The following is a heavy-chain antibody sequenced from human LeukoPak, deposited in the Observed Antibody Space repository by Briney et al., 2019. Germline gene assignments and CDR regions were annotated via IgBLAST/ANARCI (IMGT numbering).Heavy chain of an antibody. CDR2: ISGSGGST. D-gene: IGHD3-3*01. V-gene: IGHV3-23*01. Sequence: GGSLRLSCAASGFTFSSYAMSWVRQAPGKGLEWVSGISGSGGSTYYADSVRGRFTISRDNSKTTLYLQMINVGADDTAVYYCAKSRFLEWFQSSYYFDYWGQGAQVTVSS. CDR1: GFTFSSYA. CDR3: AKSRFLEWFQSSYYFDY. J-gene: IGHJ4*02.